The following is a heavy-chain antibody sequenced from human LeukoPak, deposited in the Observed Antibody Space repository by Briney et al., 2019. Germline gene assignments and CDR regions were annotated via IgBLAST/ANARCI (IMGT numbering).Heavy chain of an antibody. V-gene: IGHV3-30-3*01. CDR2: ISYDGSNK. J-gene: IGHJ4*02. CDR1: GFTFSSYA. Sequence: PGRSLRLSCAASGFTFSSYAMHWVRQAPGKGLEWVAVISYDGSNKYYADSVKGRFTISRDNAKNTLYLQMNSLRAEDTAVYYCARVGATSYYWGQGTLVTVSS. CDR3: ARVGATSYY. D-gene: IGHD1-26*01.